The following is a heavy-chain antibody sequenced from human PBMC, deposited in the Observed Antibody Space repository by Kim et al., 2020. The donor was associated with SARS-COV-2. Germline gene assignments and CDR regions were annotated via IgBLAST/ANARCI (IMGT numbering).Heavy chain of an antibody. V-gene: IGHV3-53*01. Sequence: GSTYYADSVKGRFTISRDNSKNTLYLQMNSLRAEDTAVYYCARGGSAFDIWGQGTMVTVSS. CDR3: ARGGSAFDI. J-gene: IGHJ3*02. D-gene: IGHD3-10*01. CDR2: GST.